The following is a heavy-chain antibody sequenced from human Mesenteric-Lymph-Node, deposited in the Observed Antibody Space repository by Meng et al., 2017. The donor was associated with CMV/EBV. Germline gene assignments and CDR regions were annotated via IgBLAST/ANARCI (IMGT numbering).Heavy chain of an antibody. CDR3: ARPSSGYYSPFDY. CDR1: GSSSSSSSYY. Sequence: VSGSSSSSSSYYWGWIRQPAGKGVEWIGSIYYSGSTYYNPSLKSRVTISVDTSKNRFSLKLSSVTAADTAVYYCARPSSGYYSPFDYWGQGTLVTVSS. V-gene: IGHV4-39*01. D-gene: IGHD3-22*01. CDR2: IYYSGST. J-gene: IGHJ4*02.